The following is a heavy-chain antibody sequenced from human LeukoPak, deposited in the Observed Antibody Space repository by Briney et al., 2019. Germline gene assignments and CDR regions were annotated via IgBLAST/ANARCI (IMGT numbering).Heavy chain of an antibody. V-gene: IGHV1-2*06. CDR2: INPNSGGT. CDR3: AIWAGGSDAFDI. J-gene: IGHJ3*02. Sequence: ASVKVSCKASGGTFSSYTISWVRQAPGQGLEWMGRINPNSGGTNYAQKFQGRVTMTRDTSISTAYMELSRLRSDDTAVYYCAIWAGGSDAFDIWGQGTMVTVSS. D-gene: IGHD3-16*01. CDR1: GGTFSSYT.